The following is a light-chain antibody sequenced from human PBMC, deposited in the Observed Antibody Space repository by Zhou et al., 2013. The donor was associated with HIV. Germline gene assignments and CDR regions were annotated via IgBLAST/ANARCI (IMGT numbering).Light chain of an antibody. Sequence: DIQLTQSPSSLSASVGDRVTLTCRASQDISTFLNWYQFRPGEAPKLLIYTTSTLHTGVPPRFSGSGSGTDFTLTITSLQPEDFASYYCQQSYSSPRTFGQGTKVE. CDR3: QQSYSSPRT. V-gene: IGKV1-39*01. J-gene: IGKJ1*01. CDR1: QDISTF. CDR2: TTS.